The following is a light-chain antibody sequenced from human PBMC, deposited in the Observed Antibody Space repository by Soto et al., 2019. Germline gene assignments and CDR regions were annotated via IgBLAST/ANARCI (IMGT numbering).Light chain of an antibody. J-gene: IGLJ2*01. Sequence: QSVLTQPPSASGAPGQRVTISCTGSSSNIGSNYVFRYKHLPGRTPKLLIYRNNQRPSGVPDRCSGSKSGTSAALVISGLRSEDETAYYCAAWDDSMSGVVFGGGTKLTVL. CDR1: SSNIGSNY. CDR3: AAWDDSMSGVV. V-gene: IGLV1-47*01. CDR2: RNN.